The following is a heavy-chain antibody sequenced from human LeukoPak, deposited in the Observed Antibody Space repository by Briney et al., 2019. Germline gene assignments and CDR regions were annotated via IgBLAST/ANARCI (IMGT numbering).Heavy chain of an antibody. CDR2: IYPGDSDT. D-gene: IGHD5-18*01. CDR1: GYSFTSYW. CDR3: ARGGYTYAAHRYFDL. Sequence: PGESLKISCKGSGYSFTSYWIGWVRQMPGRGLEWMGIIYPGDSDTRYSPSFQGQVTTSADKSISTAYLQWSSLKASDTAMYYCARGGYTYAAHRYFDLWGRGTLVTVSS. J-gene: IGHJ2*01. V-gene: IGHV5-51*01.